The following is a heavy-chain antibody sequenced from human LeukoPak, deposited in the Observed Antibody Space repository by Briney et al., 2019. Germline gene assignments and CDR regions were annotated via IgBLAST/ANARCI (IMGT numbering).Heavy chain of an antibody. Sequence: SETLSLTCTVSGGSISNNNYYWAWIRQPPGKGLECIGSIYYSGSPYYNPSLKSRVTISVDTSKNQFSLRLSSVTAADTAVYYCARGFPDKVWGNSRPTAGYFQHWGQGTLVTVSS. CDR3: ARGFPDKVWGNSRPTAGYFQH. D-gene: IGHD3-16*02. V-gene: IGHV4-39*01. CDR2: IYYSGSP. J-gene: IGHJ1*01. CDR1: GGSISNNNYY.